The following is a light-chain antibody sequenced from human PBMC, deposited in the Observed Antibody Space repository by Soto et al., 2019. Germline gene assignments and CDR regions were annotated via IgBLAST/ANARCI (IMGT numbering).Light chain of an antibody. CDR3: ASYGGRDDMI. CDR1: STNIGAGYG. V-gene: IGLV1-40*01. CDR2: GGT. J-gene: IGLJ2*01. Sequence: QSVLTQPPSVSGAPGQRVSISCTGSSTNIGAGYGVHWYQQRPGTAPKLLIVGGTIRPSGVPDRFSASTSGNTASLTVSGLQAEDEADYYCASYGGRDDMIFGGGTKLTVL.